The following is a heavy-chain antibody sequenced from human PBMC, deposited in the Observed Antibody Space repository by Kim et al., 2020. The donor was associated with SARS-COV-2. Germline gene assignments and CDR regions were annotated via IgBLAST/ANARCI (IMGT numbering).Heavy chain of an antibody. CDR3: ARVPQAVAGFYYYYYGMDV. Sequence: SETLSLTCTVSGGSISSGDYYWSWIRQPPGKGLEWIGYIYYSGSTYYNPSLKSRVTISVDTSKNQFSLKLSSVTAADTAVYYCARVPQAVAGFYYYYYGMDVCGRGTTVTVSS. D-gene: IGHD6-19*01. CDR1: GGSISSGDYY. J-gene: IGHJ6*02. CDR2: IYYSGST. V-gene: IGHV4-30-4*01.